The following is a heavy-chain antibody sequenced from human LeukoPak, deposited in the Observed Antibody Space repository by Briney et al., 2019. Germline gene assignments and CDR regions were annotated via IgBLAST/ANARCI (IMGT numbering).Heavy chain of an antibody. V-gene: IGHV3-23*01. CDR1: GFGFATFW. J-gene: IGHJ4*02. CDR2: VDGGGGGT. CDR3: AKQSAGSAAWYSLHYDF. Sequence: GSLRLSCAASGFGFATFWMTWVRQAPGRGLEWVSSVDGGGGGTYYADSVKGRFTISRDNSKDTLYLQMNGLRAEDTAVYFCAKQSAGSAAWYSLHYDFWGQGTLVTVSS. D-gene: IGHD6-13*01.